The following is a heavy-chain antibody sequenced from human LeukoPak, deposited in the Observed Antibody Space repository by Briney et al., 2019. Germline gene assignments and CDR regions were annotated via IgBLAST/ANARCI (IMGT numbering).Heavy chain of an antibody. Sequence: GGSLRLSCAASGFTFSDYYMSWIRQAPGKGLEWVSYISSSGSAIYHADSVKGRFTISRDNAKNSLYLQMNSLRAEDTAVYYCARDHLAAAVFDYWGQGTLVTVSS. CDR1: GFTFSDYY. D-gene: IGHD6-13*01. J-gene: IGHJ4*02. V-gene: IGHV3-11*01. CDR3: ARDHLAAAVFDY. CDR2: ISSSGSAI.